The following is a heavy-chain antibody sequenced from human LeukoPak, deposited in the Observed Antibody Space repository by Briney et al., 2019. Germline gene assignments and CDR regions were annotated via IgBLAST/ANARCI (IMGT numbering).Heavy chain of an antibody. D-gene: IGHD4-17*01. J-gene: IGHJ3*02. CDR2: IYTSGST. CDR1: GGSISSGNYY. Sequence: SETLSLTCTVSGGSISSGNYYWRWLRQPAGTGLEWIGRIYTSGSTNYNPSLKSRVTISVDTSKNQFSLKLSSVTAADTAVYYCARIPTTDDAFDIWGQGTMVTVSS. CDR3: ARIPTTDDAFDI. V-gene: IGHV4-61*02.